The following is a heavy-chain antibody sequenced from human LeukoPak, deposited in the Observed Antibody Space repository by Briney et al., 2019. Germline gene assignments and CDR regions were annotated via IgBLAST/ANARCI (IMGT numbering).Heavy chain of an antibody. CDR3: ARAGPAYFGSTGYYLDGPDY. CDR1: GGSIRSAAYY. V-gene: IGHV4-31*03. CDR2: IYYSGST. D-gene: IGHD3-22*01. J-gene: IGHJ4*02. Sequence: SETLSLTCTVSGGSIRSAAYYWSWIRQHPGKGLEWIGYIYYSGSTYYNPSLESRLTISLDTSKNQFSLKLSSVTAADTAVYFCARAGPAYFGSTGYYLDGPDYWGQGTLVTVSS.